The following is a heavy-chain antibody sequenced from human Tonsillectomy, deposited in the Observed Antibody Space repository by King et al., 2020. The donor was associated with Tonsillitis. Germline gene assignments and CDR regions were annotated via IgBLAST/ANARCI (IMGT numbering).Heavy chain of an antibody. CDR3: ARLASYYGDYGKKKYYFDY. D-gene: IGHD4-17*01. Sequence: LQLQESGPGLVKPSETLSLTCTVSGGSISSTSYCWGWIRQPPGKRLEWIGSIYYSGSAYYNPSLRSRVTISVDTSKKQFSLKLSSETAADTAVYYCARLASYYGDYGKKKYYFDYWGQGTLVTVSS. CDR1: GGSISSTSYC. V-gene: IGHV4-39*01. J-gene: IGHJ4*02. CDR2: IYYSGSA.